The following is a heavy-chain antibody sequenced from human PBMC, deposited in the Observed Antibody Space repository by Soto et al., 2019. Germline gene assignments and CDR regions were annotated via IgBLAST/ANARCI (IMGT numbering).Heavy chain of an antibody. D-gene: IGHD6-13*01. Sequence: SETLSLTXSVSGHSISNTNWWGWIRQPPGKGLEWIGYIYYSGTTYYNPSLKSRVTMSVDTSKNQFSLKLSSVTAVDTAVYYCARWDSSTWLWNIDYWGQGTLVTVSS. CDR3: ARWDSSTWLWNIDY. J-gene: IGHJ4*02. CDR2: IYYSGTT. CDR1: GHSISNTNW. V-gene: IGHV4-28*01.